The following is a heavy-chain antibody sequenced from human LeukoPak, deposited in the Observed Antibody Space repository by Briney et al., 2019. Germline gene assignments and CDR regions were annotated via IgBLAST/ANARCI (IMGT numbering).Heavy chain of an antibody. CDR1: GGSISSYY. CDR3: ARAHMITSYYYYYYMDV. D-gene: IGHD3-16*01. V-gene: IGHV4-59*01. J-gene: IGHJ6*03. CDR2: IYYSGST. Sequence: SETLSLTCTVSGGSISSYYWSWIRQPPGKGLEWIAYIYYSGSTNYNPSLKSRVTISVDTSKNQFSLKLSSVTAADTAVYYCARAHMITSYYYYYYMDVWGKGTTVTVSS.